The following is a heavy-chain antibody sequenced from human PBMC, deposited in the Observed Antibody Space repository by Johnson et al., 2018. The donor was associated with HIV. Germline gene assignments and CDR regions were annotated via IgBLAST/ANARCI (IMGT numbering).Heavy chain of an antibody. CDR3: AKDRTGFDAFDI. J-gene: IGHJ3*02. D-gene: IGHD1-1*01. Sequence: QVQLVESGGGVVQPGGSLRLSCAVSGFTFSNHHMTWVRQAPGKGLEWVAFIWHDGSNKYYADSVKGRFTISRDNSKNTLHLQMNSLRAADTAVYYCAKDRTGFDAFDIWCQGTMVTVSS. CDR2: IWHDGSNK. CDR1: GFTFSNHH. V-gene: IGHV3-30*02.